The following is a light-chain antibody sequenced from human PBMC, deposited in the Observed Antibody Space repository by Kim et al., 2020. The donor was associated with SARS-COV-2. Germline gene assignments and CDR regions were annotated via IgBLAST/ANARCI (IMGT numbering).Light chain of an antibody. Sequence: GQSITTSCMGTSSDVGGYNYVSWYQQHPGKAPKLMIYDVSNRPSGVSNRFSGSKSGNTASLTISGLQAEDEADYYCSSYASSSTRVFGGGTQLTVL. V-gene: IGLV2-14*03. J-gene: IGLJ3*02. CDR1: SSDVGGYNY. CDR3: SSYASSSTRV. CDR2: DVS.